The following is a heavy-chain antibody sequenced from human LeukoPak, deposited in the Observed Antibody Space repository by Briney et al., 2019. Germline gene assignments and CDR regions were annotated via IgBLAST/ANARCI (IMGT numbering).Heavy chain of an antibody. Sequence: GSLRLSCAASGFSFIAYWMNWVRQAPGKGLEWVANINQEGGEKYYVDSVKGRFTITRDNAKNSLHLQMNSLRPEDTAVYYCARGTGWYPDYWGQGTLVTVSS. CDR3: ARGTGWYPDY. CDR1: GFSFIAYW. V-gene: IGHV3-7*01. J-gene: IGHJ4*02. D-gene: IGHD6-19*01. CDR2: INQEGGEK.